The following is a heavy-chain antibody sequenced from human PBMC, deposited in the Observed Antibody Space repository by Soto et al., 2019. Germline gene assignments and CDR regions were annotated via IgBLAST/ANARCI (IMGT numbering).Heavy chain of an antibody. CDR3: ARHGSGSSRSSWLDY. D-gene: IGHD3-10*01. CDR2: IYYSGST. V-gene: IGHV4-59*08. J-gene: IGHJ4*02. CDR1: GGSISSYY. Sequence: SETLSLTCTVSGGSISSYYWSWIRQPPGKGLEWIGYIYYSGSTNYNPSLKSRVTISVDTSKNQFSLKLSSVTAADTAVYYCARHGSGSSRSSWLDYWGQGTLVTVSS.